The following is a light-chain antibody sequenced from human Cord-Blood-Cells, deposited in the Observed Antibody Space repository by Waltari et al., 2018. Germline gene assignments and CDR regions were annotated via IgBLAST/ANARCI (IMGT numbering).Light chain of an antibody. CDR1: QSSSSY. CDR2: AAS. Sequence: DIQTTQSPSSLSASVGDRVTITCRASQSSSSYLNWYQQKPGKAPKLLIYAASSLQSGVPSRFSGSGSGTDFTLTISSLQPEDFATYYCQQSYSTPWTFGQGTKVEIK. J-gene: IGKJ1*01. CDR3: QQSYSTPWT. V-gene: IGKV1-39*01.